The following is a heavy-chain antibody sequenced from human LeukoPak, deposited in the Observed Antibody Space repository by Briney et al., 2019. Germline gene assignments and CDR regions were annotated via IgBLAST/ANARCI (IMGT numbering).Heavy chain of an antibody. CDR2: FDPEDGET. Sequence: AASVKVSCKVSGYSLTELSMHWGRQAPGQGQELMGGFDPEDGETIYAQKFQGRVNMTEDTYTHTAYMELSSMTSEDTAVYYCATSVRVYQFDYWGQGTLVTVSS. V-gene: IGHV1-24*01. CDR3: ATSVRVYQFDY. J-gene: IGHJ4*02. D-gene: IGHD3-16*02. CDR1: GYSLTELS.